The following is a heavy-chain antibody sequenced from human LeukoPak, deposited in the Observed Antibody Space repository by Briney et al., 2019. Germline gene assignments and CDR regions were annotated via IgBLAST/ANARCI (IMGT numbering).Heavy chain of an antibody. V-gene: IGHV5-51*01. D-gene: IGHD2-15*01. CDR1: GYPFTNCW. CDR2: IYPGDSDT. CDR3: ARLTRYCSGDSCYFDY. Sequence: GESLKISCKGSGYPFTNCWIGWVRQMPGKGLEWMGIIYPGDSDTRYSPSFQGQVTISADKSINTAYLQWSSLKASDTAIYYCARLTRYCSGDSCYFDYWGQGTLVTVSS. J-gene: IGHJ4*02.